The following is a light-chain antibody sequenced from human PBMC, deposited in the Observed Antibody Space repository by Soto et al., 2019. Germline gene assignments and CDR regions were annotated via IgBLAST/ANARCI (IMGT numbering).Light chain of an antibody. Sequence: DIQLTQSPSFLSASVGDRVTITCRASQGISSYLAWYQQKPGKAPKLLIYAASTLQSGVPSRLSGSGSGTEFTLTMSSLQPEDFANYYSQQGGTFGPGTKVDI. V-gene: IGKV1-9*01. CDR3: QQGGT. CDR1: QGISSY. J-gene: IGKJ3*01. CDR2: AAS.